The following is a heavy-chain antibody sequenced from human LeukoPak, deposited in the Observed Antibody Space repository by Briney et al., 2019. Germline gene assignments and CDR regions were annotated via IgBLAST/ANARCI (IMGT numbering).Heavy chain of an antibody. D-gene: IGHD2-21*02. CDR1: GFTFSTYG. J-gene: IGHJ4*02. CDR3: GRDLDCGASDH. CDR2: IVGSGGTT. Sequence: GGSLRLSCAASGFTFSTYGMDWVRQAPGKGLEWVSGIVGSGGTTYHADSVKGRFTISRDNSKNALYQQMNSLTAEDTAVYYSGRDLDCGASDHWGQGTLVTVSS. V-gene: IGHV3-23*01.